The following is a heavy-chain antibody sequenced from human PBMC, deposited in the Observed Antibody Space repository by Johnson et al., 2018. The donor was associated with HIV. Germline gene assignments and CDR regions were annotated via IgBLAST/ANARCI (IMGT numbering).Heavy chain of an antibody. Sequence: VQLVESGGGLVQPGGSLRLSCAVSGFTVSTNYMSWVRQAPGRGLEWVSVIYSDGTTNYADSVKGRFTISRDTSKNTLYLQMNSLRAEDTAVYYCARDEVAGAFDIWGQGTMVTVSS. V-gene: IGHV3-53*01. CDR3: ARDEVAGAFDI. CDR2: IYSDGTT. J-gene: IGHJ3*02. CDR1: GFTVSTNY.